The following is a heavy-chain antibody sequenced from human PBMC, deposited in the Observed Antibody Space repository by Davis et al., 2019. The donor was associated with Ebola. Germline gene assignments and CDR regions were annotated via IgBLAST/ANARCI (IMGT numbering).Heavy chain of an antibody. J-gene: IGHJ6*02. Sequence: GGSLRLSCAPSGFTFSSYGMHWVRQAPAKGLEWAAVIWYDGSNKYYADSVKGRFTISRDNSKNTLYLQMNSLRAEDTAVYYCASPSSGANLAYGMDVWGQGTTVTVSS. CDR2: IWYDGSNK. CDR1: GFTFSSYG. V-gene: IGHV3-33*01. D-gene: IGHD7-27*01. CDR3: ASPSSGANLAYGMDV.